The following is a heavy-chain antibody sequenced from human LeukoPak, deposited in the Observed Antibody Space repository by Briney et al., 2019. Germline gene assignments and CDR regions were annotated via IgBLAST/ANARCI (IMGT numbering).Heavy chain of an antibody. V-gene: IGHV3-66*01. Sequence: GGSLRLSCAASGFTVSSNYMSWVRQAPGKGLEWGSVIYSGGSTYYADSVKGRFTISRDNSKNTLYLQMNSLRAEDTAVYYCARDELYYDSSWGQGTLVTVSS. CDR2: IYSGGST. CDR1: GFTVSSNY. CDR3: ARDELYYDSS. D-gene: IGHD3-22*01. J-gene: IGHJ4*02.